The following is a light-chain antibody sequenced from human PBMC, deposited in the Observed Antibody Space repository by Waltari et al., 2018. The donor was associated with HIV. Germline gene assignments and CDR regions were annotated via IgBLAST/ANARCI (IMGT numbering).Light chain of an antibody. CDR1: SRDVGNYNL. J-gene: IGLJ3*02. CDR2: EVT. V-gene: IGLV2-23*02. CDR3: CSYVGSNVWV. Sequence: QSVLTQPASVSGSPGQSITISCTGTSRDVGNYNLVSWYQQHPGKAPKLIIYEVTKRPSGVSNRFSGSKSGNTASLTISGLQAEDEAAYYCCSYVGSNVWVFGGGTKLTVL.